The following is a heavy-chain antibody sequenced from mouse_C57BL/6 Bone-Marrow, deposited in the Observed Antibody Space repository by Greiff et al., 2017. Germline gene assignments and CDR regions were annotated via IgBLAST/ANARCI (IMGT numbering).Heavy chain of an antibody. CDR3: ARPMVTTEAWFAY. V-gene: IGHV5-9*01. D-gene: IGHD2-2*01. Sequence: EVKLVESGGGLVKPGGSLKLSCAASGFTFSSYTMSWVRQTPEKRLEWVATISGGGGNTYYPDSVKGRFTISRDNAKNTLYLQMSSLRSEDTALYYCARPMVTTEAWFAYWGQGTLVTVSA. CDR1: GFTFSSYT. J-gene: IGHJ3*01. CDR2: ISGGGGNT.